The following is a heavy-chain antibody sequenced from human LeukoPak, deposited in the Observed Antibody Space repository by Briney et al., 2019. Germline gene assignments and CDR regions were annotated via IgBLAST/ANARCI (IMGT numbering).Heavy chain of an antibody. D-gene: IGHD3-10*01. CDR3: AREGNTMVRGVIPFDY. V-gene: IGHV4-34*01. Sequence: SETLSLTCAVYGGSFSGYYWSWIRQPPGKGLEWIGEINHSGSTNYNPSLKSRVTISVDTSKNQFSLKLSSVTAADTAVYYCAREGNTMVRGVIPFDYWGQGTLVTVSS. J-gene: IGHJ4*02. CDR2: INHSGST. CDR1: GGSFSGYY.